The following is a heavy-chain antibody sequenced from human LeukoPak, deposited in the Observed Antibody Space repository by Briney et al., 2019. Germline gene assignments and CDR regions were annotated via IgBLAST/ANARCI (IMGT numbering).Heavy chain of an antibody. J-gene: IGHJ4*02. V-gene: IGHV3-74*01. CDR3: ARAGVGFDY. Sequence: GGSLRLSCAASGFTFSAYWMHWVRQSPGRGLVWVARINGDGITTSYADSVKGRFTISRDNAKNTLYLQMNSLRAEDTAVFYRARAGVGFDYWGQGTLVTVSS. CDR1: GFTFSAYW. CDR2: INGDGITT. D-gene: IGHD1-26*01.